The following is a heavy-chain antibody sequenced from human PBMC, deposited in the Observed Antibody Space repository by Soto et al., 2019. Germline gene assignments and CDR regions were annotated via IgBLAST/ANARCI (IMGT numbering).Heavy chain of an antibody. V-gene: IGHV1-69*13. D-gene: IGHD5-12*01. CDR1: GGTFSIYA. J-gene: IGHJ6*02. CDR2: IIPIFGTA. CDR3: ARRVVATISYYYYYYGMDV. Sequence: GASVKVSCKASGGTFSIYAISWVLQAPGQGLEWMGGIIPIFGTANYAQKFQGRVTITADESTSTAYMELSSLRSEDTAVYYCARRVVATISYYYYYYGMDVWGQGTTVTVSS.